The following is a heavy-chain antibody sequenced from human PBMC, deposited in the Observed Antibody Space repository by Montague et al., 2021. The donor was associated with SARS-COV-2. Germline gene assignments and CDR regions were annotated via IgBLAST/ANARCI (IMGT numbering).Heavy chain of an antibody. Sequence: SLRLSCAASGFIFSSYEMNWVRRAPGKGLEWISYISSSGGGSTKHYTXXVKGRFTISRDNAKNSLYLQMNSLRVEDTAIYYCARDRDWDDWCGMDVWGQGTTVTVSS. J-gene: IGHJ6*02. CDR2: ISSSGGGSTK. CDR1: GFIFSSYE. CDR3: ARDRDWDDWCGMDV. V-gene: IGHV3-48*03. D-gene: IGHD2-21*01.